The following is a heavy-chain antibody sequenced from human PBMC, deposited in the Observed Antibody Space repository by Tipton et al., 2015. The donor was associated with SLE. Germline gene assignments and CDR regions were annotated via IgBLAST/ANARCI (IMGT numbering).Heavy chain of an antibody. J-gene: IGHJ6*03. CDR2: SDRDESGA. V-gene: IGHV3-74*01. Sequence: GSLRLSCAASGFSFSEFGMHWVRQAPGKGLVWVSRSDRDESGATYADSVKGRFTISRDNGKNTLFLEMNSLRAEDTAVYFCARGGTDNNDFWSGATSHMDVWGKGTTVTVSS. CDR3: ARGGTDNNDFWSGATSHMDV. D-gene: IGHD3-3*01. CDR1: GFSFSEFG.